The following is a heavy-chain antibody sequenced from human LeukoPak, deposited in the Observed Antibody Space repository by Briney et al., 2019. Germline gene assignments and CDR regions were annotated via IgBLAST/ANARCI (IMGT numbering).Heavy chain of an antibody. CDR3: KSGGAAPGSFDY. J-gene: IGHJ4*02. Sequence: PGGSLRLSCAASGFTFSRYWMSWMRQAPGKGLEWVANIKYDGNEEYYVDSVKGRFTISRDNAKNSLYLQLNGLRVEDTAVYYCKSGGAAPGSFDYWGQGTLVTVSP. CDR2: IKYDGNEE. V-gene: IGHV3-7*01. D-gene: IGHD1-1*01. CDR1: GFTFSRYW.